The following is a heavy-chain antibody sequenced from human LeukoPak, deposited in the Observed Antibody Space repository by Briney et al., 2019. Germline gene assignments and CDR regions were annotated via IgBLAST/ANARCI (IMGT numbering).Heavy chain of an antibody. J-gene: IGHJ3*02. CDR3: AREYYDILTGYSPDAFDI. D-gene: IGHD3-9*01. CDR2: ISSSGSTI. Sequence: GGSLRLSCAVSGFTFSNYWMNWVRQAPGKGLEWVSYISSSGSTIYYADSVKGRFTISRDNAKNSLYLQMNSLRAEDTAVYYCAREYYDILTGYSPDAFDIWGQGTMVTVSS. CDR1: GFTFSNYW. V-gene: IGHV3-48*04.